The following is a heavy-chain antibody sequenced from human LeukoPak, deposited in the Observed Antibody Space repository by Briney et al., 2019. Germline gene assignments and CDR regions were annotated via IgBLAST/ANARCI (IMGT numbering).Heavy chain of an antibody. J-gene: IGHJ2*01. D-gene: IGHD3-10*01. CDR1: GDSVSSKSTA. Sequence: SQTLSLTCAISGDSVSSKSTAWNWIRQSPSRGLEWLGRTYYRSKWYNDYAVSVKSRITINPDTSKNQFSLQLNSVTPEDTAVYYCARERRRFGEFYWYFDLWGRGTLVTVSS. CDR2: TYYRSKWYN. V-gene: IGHV6-1*01. CDR3: ARERRRFGEFYWYFDL.